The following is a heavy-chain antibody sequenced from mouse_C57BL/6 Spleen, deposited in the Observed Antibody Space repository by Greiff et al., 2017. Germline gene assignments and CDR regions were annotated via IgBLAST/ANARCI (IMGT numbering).Heavy chain of an antibody. D-gene: IGHD1-2*01. Sequence: QVQLQQPGAELVMPGASVKLSCKASGYTFTSYWMHWVKQRPGQGLEWIGEIDPSDSYTNYNQKFKGKSTLTVDKSSSTAYMQLSSLTSEDSAVYYCARWGSLTTADYWGQGTTLTVSS. CDR2: IDPSDSYT. V-gene: IGHV1-69*01. J-gene: IGHJ2*01. CDR3: ARWGSLTTADY. CDR1: GYTFTSYW.